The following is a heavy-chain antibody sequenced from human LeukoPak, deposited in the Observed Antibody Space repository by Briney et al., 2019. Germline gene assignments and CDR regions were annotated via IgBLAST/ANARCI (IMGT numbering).Heavy chain of an antibody. D-gene: IGHD3-10*01. CDR1: GGSFSGYY. Sequence: PSETQSLTCAVYGGSFSGYYWSWIRQHPGKGLEWIGYIYYSGSTYYNPSLKSRVTISVDTSKNQFSLKLSSVTAADTAVYYCATYYLEYFQHWGQGTLVTVSS. CDR2: IYYSGST. J-gene: IGHJ1*01. CDR3: ATYYLEYFQH. V-gene: IGHV4-31*11.